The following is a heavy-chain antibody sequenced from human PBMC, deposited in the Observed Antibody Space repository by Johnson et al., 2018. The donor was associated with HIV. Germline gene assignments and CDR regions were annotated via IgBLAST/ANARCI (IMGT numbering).Heavy chain of an antibody. CDR2: ISSAASTI. J-gene: IGHJ3*02. CDR1: GFSFSDYY. V-gene: IGHV3-11*04. D-gene: IGHD1-26*01. Sequence: QVQLVESGGGLVKPGASLRLSCAASGFSFSDYYMCWIRQAPGKGLEWVAFISSAASTISYADSVKGRFTISRDNTKNSLFVQMDSLTVEDTAVYYCARGEQDAFDIWGQGTMVTVSS. CDR3: ARGEQDAFDI.